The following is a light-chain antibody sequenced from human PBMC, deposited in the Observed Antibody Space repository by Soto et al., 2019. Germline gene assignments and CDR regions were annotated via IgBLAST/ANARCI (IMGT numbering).Light chain of an antibody. CDR2: GSS. V-gene: IGKV3-20*01. Sequence: EIVLTQSPGILSLSPGERATLSCRASQTVSGNYLAWYQQKPGQSPRLLIYGSSDRATGIPDRFSGSWSGTDFTLTINRVEPEDFAVYYCQQYGSSPPYTCGQGTTLEI. CDR3: QQYGSSPPYT. CDR1: QTVSGNY. J-gene: IGKJ2*01.